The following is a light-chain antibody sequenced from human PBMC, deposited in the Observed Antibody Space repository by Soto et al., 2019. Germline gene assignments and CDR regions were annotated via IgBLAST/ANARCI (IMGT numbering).Light chain of an antibody. Sequence: DIQMTQSPSTLSASVGDRVTITCRASQSIGGWLAWYQQRPGKAPRLLIYDASSVERGVPSSFSGSTSGTEFTLAISSLQPEDFATYYCQHYHSYPYTFGQGTKLEIK. CDR2: DAS. J-gene: IGKJ2*01. CDR1: QSIGGW. CDR3: QHYHSYPYT. V-gene: IGKV1-5*01.